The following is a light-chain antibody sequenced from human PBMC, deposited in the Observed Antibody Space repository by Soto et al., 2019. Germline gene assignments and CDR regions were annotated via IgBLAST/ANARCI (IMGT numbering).Light chain of an antibody. CDR1: QSLSSN. J-gene: IGKJ2*01. CDR2: GAS. V-gene: IGKV3-15*01. CDR3: QQYNNWPPLYT. Sequence: EIVMTQSPATLSVSPGERATLSCRASQSLSSNLAWYQQKPGQAPRLLIYGASTRATGIPARFTGSVSGTEFTITISSLQSEDFAVYYCQQYNNWPPLYTFGQGTKLEIK.